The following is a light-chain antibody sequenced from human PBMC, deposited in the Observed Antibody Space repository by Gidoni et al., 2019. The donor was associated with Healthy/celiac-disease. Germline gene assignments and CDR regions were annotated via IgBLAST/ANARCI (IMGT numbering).Light chain of an antibody. Sequence: DSQMTQSPSTLSASVGDRVTITCRASQSISSWLAWYQQKPGKAPKLLFYKASSLESGVPSRFSGSGSGTEFTLTISSLQPDDFATYYCQQYNSYSFGGGTKVEIK. V-gene: IGKV1-5*03. CDR2: KAS. CDR1: QSISSW. J-gene: IGKJ4*01. CDR3: QQYNSYS.